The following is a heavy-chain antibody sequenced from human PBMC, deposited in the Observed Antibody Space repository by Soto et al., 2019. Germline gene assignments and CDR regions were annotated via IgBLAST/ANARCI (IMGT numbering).Heavy chain of an antibody. V-gene: IGHV1-46*01. D-gene: IGHD1-26*01. CDR2: INPSGGST. J-gene: IGHJ6*02. CDR1: GYTFTGYY. Sequence: GASVKVSCKASGYTFTGYYMHWVRQAPGQGLEWMGIINPSGGSTSYAQKFQGRVTMTRDTSTSTVYMELSSLRSEDTAVYYCARDLEVGATNENYYYYGMDVWGQGTTVTV. CDR3: ARDLEVGATNENYYYYGMDV.